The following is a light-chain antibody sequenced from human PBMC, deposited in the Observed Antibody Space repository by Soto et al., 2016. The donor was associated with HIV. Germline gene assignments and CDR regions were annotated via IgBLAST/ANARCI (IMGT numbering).Light chain of an antibody. CDR3: QQSSTFPRT. CDR2: ASS. Sequence: DVRMTQSPSSVSASIGDRVTITCRASQNINNWVAWYQQKPGKAPELLLYASSTLQSGVPSRFRGSGSGTHFTLTITNLRPEDFTTYYCQQSSTFPRTFGGGTRVEMK. V-gene: IGKV1-12*01. CDR1: QNINNW. J-gene: IGKJ4*01.